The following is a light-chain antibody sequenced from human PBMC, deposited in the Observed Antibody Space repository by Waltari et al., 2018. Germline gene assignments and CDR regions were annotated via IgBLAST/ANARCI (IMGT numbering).Light chain of an antibody. Sequence: QSALTQPASVSGSPGQSITISGTGTSSDVGSYNFVSWYQPHPGKAPKLMIYEGSKRPSGVSNRFSGSKSGNTASLTISGLQAEDEADYYCCSYAGSSTFAVFGGGTKLTVL. CDR2: EGS. CDR3: CSYAGSSTFAV. CDR1: SSDVGSYNF. V-gene: IGLV2-23*03. J-gene: IGLJ3*02.